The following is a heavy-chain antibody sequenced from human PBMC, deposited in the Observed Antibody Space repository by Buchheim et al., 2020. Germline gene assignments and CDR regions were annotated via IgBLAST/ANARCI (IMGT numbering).Heavy chain of an antibody. Sequence: QLQLQESGPGLVKPSETLSLTCTVSGGSIRSSSYYWDWIRQPPGKGLKWIGSIYYSGSTYYNPSLKSRVTISVDTSKNQFSLKLTSVTAADTAVYYCAHSTGGWGWGQGTL. V-gene: IGHV4-39*01. CDR1: GGSIRSSSYY. D-gene: IGHD6-19*01. CDR3: AHSTGGWG. CDR2: IYYSGST. J-gene: IGHJ4*02.